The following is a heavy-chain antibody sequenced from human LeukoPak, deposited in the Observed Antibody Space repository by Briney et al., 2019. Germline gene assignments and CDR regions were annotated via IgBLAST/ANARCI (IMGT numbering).Heavy chain of an antibody. CDR3: AKVAYYYGSGSYFQAYIDY. V-gene: IGHV3-23*01. Sequence: GGSLRLSCAASGFTFSSYAMGWVRQAPGKGLEWVLAVSGGNDNTHYADSVKGRFTIYRDNSKNTLYLQMNSLRAEDTALYYCAKVAYYYGSGSYFQAYIDYWGQGTLVTVSS. CDR2: VSGGNDNT. D-gene: IGHD3-10*01. CDR1: GFTFSSYA. J-gene: IGHJ4*02.